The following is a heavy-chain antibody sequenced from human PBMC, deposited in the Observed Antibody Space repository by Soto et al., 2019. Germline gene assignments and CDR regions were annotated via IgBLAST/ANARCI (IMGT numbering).Heavy chain of an antibody. D-gene: IGHD1-26*01. Sequence: EVQLVESGGGLVQPGGSLRLSCAASGFTFSSYWMHWVRQVPGKGLVWVSHIDSDGNSTTYADSVKGQFTISRDNAKNTVYLQMNSLRAEDTAVYYCVRDDVGVGIDYWGLGTLVTVSS. CDR1: GFTFSSYW. J-gene: IGHJ4*02. CDR2: IDSDGNST. V-gene: IGHV3-74*03. CDR3: VRDDVGVGIDY.